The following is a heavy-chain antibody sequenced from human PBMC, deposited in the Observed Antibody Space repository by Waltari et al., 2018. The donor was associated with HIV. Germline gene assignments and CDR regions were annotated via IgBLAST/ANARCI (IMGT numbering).Heavy chain of an antibody. V-gene: IGHV3-30*18. CDR2: ISFDGRNE. CDR1: GFTFSSYG. CDR3: AKEGWELLQFGYYFDY. J-gene: IGHJ4*02. D-gene: IGHD1-26*01. Sequence: QVQLVESGGGVVQPGKSLRLSCAASGFTFSSYGIPWVRQAPGKGLDWVAVISFDGRNEYYADSVKGRFTISRDNSKNTVYLQMNSLRAEDTAVYYCAKEGWELLQFGYYFDYWGQGTLVTVSS.